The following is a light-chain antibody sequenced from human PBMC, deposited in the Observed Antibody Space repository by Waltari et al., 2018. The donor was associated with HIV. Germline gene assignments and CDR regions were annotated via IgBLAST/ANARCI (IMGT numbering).Light chain of an antibody. CDR2: EVS. CDR3: CAYAGSTTYVI. J-gene: IGLJ2*01. V-gene: IGLV2-23*02. CDR1: SSDGGGYNL. Sequence: QSALTQPHSVSGSPGQSITIPRTGTSSDGGGYNLVSWYQQHPGKAPKLMIYEVSKRPSGVSNRFSGSKSGNTTSLTISGLQAEDEADYYCCAYAGSTTYVIFGGGTKLTVL.